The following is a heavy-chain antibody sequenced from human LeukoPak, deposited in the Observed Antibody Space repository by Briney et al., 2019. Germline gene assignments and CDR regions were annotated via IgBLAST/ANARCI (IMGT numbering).Heavy chain of an antibody. CDR3: AKGFNEPDIVVVPAAVLPFDY. CDR2: IYSGGST. J-gene: IGHJ4*02. V-gene: IGHV3-53*01. Sequence: PGGSLRLSCAASEFSVGSNYMTWVRQAPGKGLEWVSLIYSGGSTYYADSVKGRFTISRDNSKNTLYLQMNSLRAEDTAVYYCAKGFNEPDIVVVPAAVLPFDYWGQGTLVTVSS. CDR1: EFSVGSNY. D-gene: IGHD2-2*01.